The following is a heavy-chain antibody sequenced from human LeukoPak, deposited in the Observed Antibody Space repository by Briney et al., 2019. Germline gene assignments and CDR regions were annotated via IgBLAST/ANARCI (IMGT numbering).Heavy chain of an antibody. V-gene: IGHV3-23*01. Sequence: GGSLRLSCAASGFTSRSYAINWVRQAPGKGLEWVSAISGGGGNTYYADSVKGRFTISRDNSKNTLYLQMNSLRAEDTAVYYCAKVLTSGYYFFDYWGQGTLVTVSS. CDR2: ISGGGGNT. CDR3: AKVLTSGYYFFDY. CDR1: GFTSRSYA. J-gene: IGHJ4*02. D-gene: IGHD3-22*01.